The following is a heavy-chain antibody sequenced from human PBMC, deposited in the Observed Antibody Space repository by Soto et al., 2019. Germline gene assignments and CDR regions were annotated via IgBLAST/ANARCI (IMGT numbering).Heavy chain of an antibody. J-gene: IGHJ6*03. CDR1: GFTFSSYA. CDR2: ISGSGGST. Sequence: GSLRLSCAASGFTFSSYAMSWVRQAPGKGLEWVSAISGSGGSTYYADSVKGRFTISRDNAKNSVYLQMSSLTAEDTAVYYCATFSHMDVWGKGTTVTVSS. CDR3: ATFSHMDV. D-gene: IGHD3-3*01. V-gene: IGHV3-23*01.